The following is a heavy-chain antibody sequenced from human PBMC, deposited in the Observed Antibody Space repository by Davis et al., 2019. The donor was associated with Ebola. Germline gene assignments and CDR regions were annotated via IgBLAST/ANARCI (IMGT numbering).Heavy chain of an antibody. CDR1: GFTFSDYY. Sequence: GGSPRLSCAASGFTFSDYYMSWIRQAPGKGLEWVSYISSSGSTIYYADSVKGRFTISRDNAKNSLYLQMNSLRAEDTAVYYCAIYGDYVGPYYYYGMDVWGQGTTVTVSS. CDR3: AIYGDYVGPYYYYGMDV. D-gene: IGHD4-17*01. CDR2: ISSSGSTI. J-gene: IGHJ6*02. V-gene: IGHV3-11*01.